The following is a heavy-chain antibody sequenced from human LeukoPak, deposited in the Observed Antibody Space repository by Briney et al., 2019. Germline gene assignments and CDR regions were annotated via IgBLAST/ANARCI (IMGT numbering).Heavy chain of an antibody. CDR1: GGSISSYY. Sequence: PSETLSLTCTVSGGSISSYYWSWIRQPPGKGLEWIGYIYYSGSTNYNPSLKSRVTISVDTSKNQSSLKLSSVTAADTAVYYCARDTVGATDYYYYYYMDVWGKGTTATASS. V-gene: IGHV4-59*01. CDR3: ARDTVGATDYYYYYYMDV. CDR2: IYYSGST. J-gene: IGHJ6*03. D-gene: IGHD1-26*01.